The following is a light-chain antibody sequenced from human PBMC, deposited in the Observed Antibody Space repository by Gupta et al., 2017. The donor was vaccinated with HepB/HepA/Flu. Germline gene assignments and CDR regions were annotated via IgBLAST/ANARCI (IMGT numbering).Light chain of an antibody. V-gene: IGLV1-44*01. J-gene: IGLJ2*01. CDR1: SSNIGRNI. CDR2: NNY. Sequence: QSVLTQPPSASGTPGQRVPISCSGSSSNIGRNIVNWYQQLPGTAPKLLIYNNYQRPSGVPDRFSGSKSGTSASLAISGLQSEDESDYYCTSWDDSLNGVVFGGGTKLTVL. CDR3: TSWDDSLNGVV.